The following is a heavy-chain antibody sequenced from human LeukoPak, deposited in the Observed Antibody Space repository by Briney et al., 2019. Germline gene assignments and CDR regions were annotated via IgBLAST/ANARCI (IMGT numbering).Heavy chain of an antibody. D-gene: IGHD1-7*01. Sequence: GGSLRLSCAASGFTFSSYAMSWVRQAPGKGLEWVSAISGSVGSTYYADSVKGGLTISRDNSKNTLYLQMNSLNAEDTAVYYCANFIDSGTNDWFDPWGQGTLVTVSS. CDR1: GFTFSSYA. CDR2: ISGSVGST. J-gene: IGHJ5*02. CDR3: ANFIDSGTNDWFDP. V-gene: IGHV3-23*01.